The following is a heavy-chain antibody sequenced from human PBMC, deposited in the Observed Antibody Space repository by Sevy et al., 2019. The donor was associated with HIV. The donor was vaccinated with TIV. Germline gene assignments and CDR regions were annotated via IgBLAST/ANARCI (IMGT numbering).Heavy chain of an antibody. D-gene: IGHD4-4*01. J-gene: IGHJ4*02. Sequence: SETLSLTCAVYGGSFSGYYWSWIRQPPGKGLEWIGEINHSGSTNYNPSLKSRVTISVDTSKNQFSLKLSSVTAADTAVYYCARGFSTVTTYYFYYWGQGTLVTVSS. CDR3: ARGFSTVTTYYFYY. V-gene: IGHV4-34*01. CDR1: GGSFSGYY. CDR2: INHSGST.